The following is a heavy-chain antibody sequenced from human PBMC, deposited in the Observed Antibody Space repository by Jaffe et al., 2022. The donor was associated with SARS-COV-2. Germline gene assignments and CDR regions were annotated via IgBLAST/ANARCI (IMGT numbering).Heavy chain of an antibody. V-gene: IGHV4-39*01. D-gene: IGHD3-16*01. Sequence: QLQLQESGPGLVKPSETLSLTCTVSGGSISSSSYYWGWIRQPPGKGLEWIGSIYYSGSTYYNPSLKSRVTISVDTSKNQFSLKLSSVTAADTAVYYCARHGGSGPFNWFDPWGQGTLVTVSS. CDR2: IYYSGST. CDR1: GGSISSSSYY. J-gene: IGHJ5*02. CDR3: ARHGGSGPFNWFDP.